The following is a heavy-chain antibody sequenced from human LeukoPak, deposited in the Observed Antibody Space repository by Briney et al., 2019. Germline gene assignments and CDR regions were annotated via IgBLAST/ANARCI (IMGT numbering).Heavy chain of an antibody. D-gene: IGHD4-23*01. CDR1: GGSSSGYY. Sequence: SETLSLTCAVYGGSSSGYYWSWIRQPPGKGLEWIGEINHSGSTNYNPSLKSRVTISVDTSKNQFSLKLSSVTAADTAVYYCARDLLNEGNHLDYWGQGTLVTVSS. CDR3: ARDLLNEGNHLDY. J-gene: IGHJ4*02. CDR2: INHSGST. V-gene: IGHV4-34*01.